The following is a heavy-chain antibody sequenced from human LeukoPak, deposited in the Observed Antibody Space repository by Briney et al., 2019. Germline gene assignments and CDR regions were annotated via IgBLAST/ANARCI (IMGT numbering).Heavy chain of an antibody. CDR1: GGSISGDY. CDR3: ARLQGDSTAVFDF. V-gene: IGHV4-59*01. Sequence: SSETLSLTYTVSGGSISGDYWSWIRQPPGKGLDWVGYIHYTGGTNYNPSLKSRVTISVDSSKNQFSLMLSSVTAADTAVYYCARLQGDSTAVFDFWGQGALVTVSS. D-gene: IGHD2-21*01. CDR2: IHYTGGT. J-gene: IGHJ4*02.